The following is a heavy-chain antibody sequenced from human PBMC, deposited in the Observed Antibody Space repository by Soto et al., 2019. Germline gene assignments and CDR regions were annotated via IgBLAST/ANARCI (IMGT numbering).Heavy chain of an antibody. Sequence: QVQLVESGGGVVQSGRSLRLSCAASGFTFSSYAMHWVRQAPGKGLEWVAVISYDGSNKYYADSVKGRFTISRDNSKNTLYLQMNSLRAEDTAVYYCAQQLGRKYFQHWGQGTLVTVSS. CDR1: GFTFSSYA. D-gene: IGHD6-13*01. V-gene: IGHV3-30-3*01. CDR2: ISYDGSNK. CDR3: AQQLGRKYFQH. J-gene: IGHJ1*01.